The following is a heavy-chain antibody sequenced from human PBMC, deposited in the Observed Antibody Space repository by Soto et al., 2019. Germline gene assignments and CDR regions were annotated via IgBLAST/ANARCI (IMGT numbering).Heavy chain of an antibody. D-gene: IGHD3-10*01. V-gene: IGHV4-61*01. CDR2: INHGGRP. CDR3: ASGLYLYGSGSPDPNGY. Sequence: QVQLQESGPGLVKPSETLSLTCTVSGGSVSSGSYYWSWIRQPPGKALEWIGNINHGGRPNYNPSLKGRAIISGATSKNAITLKVISETAADTAGYDCASGLYLYGSGSPDPNGYWGQGSLVTVSS. J-gene: IGHJ4*02. CDR1: GGSVSSGSYY.